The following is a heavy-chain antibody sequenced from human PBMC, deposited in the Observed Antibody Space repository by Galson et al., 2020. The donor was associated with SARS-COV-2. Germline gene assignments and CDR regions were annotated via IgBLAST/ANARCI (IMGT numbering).Heavy chain of an antibody. V-gene: IGHV4-31*03. CDR1: GGSISSGGYY. CDR2: IYYSGST. J-gene: IGHJ5*02. D-gene: IGHD3-10*01. CDR3: ARASIARSYQSDNWFDP. Sequence: SETLSLTCTVSGGSISSGGYYWSWIRQHPGKGLEWIGYIYYSGSTYYNPSLKSRVTISEDTSKNQFSLKLSSVTAADTAVYYCARASIARSYQSDNWFDPWGQGTLVTVSS.